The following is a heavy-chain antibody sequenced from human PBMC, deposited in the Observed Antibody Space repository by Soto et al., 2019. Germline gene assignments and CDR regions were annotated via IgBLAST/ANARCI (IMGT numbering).Heavy chain of an antibody. V-gene: IGHV4-30-4*01. D-gene: IGHD3-3*01. J-gene: IGHJ5*02. CDR1: GGSISSGDYY. CDR2: IYYSGST. CDR3: ARDRYYDFWSGPEGYNWFDP. Sequence: PSETLSLTCTVSGGSISSGDYYWSWIRQPPGKGLEWIGYIYYSGSTYYNPSLKSRVTISVDTSKNQFSLKLSSVTAAVTAVYYCARDRYYDFWSGPEGYNWFDPWGQGTLVTVSS.